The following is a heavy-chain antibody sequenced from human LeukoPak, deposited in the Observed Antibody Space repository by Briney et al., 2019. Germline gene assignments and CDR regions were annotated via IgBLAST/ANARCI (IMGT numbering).Heavy chain of an antibody. CDR3: AKGGEYQLPGDY. D-gene: IGHD2-2*01. Sequence: GGSLRLSCAASGFTFSSYAMSWVRQAPGKGLEWVSTISSSGANTYYADSVKGRFTISRDNSKNTLYLQMNSLRAEDTAVYYCAKGGEYQLPGDYWGQGTLVTVSS. V-gene: IGHV3-23*01. CDR2: ISSSGANT. CDR1: GFTFSSYA. J-gene: IGHJ4*02.